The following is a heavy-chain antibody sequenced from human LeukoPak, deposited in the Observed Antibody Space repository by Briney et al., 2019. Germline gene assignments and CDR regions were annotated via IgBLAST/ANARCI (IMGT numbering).Heavy chain of an antibody. CDR1: GFTFDDYG. J-gene: IGHJ4*02. D-gene: IGHD2-15*01. CDR3: AREGGYDYGARRYCSGGSCYSAPGY. V-gene: IGHV3-20*04. Sequence: GGSLRLSCAASGFTFDDYGMSWVRQAPGKGLEWVSGINWNGGSTGYADSVKGRFTISRGNAKNSLYLQMNSLRAEDTAVYYCAREGGYDYGARRYCSGGSCYSAPGYWGQGTLVTVSS. CDR2: INWNGGST.